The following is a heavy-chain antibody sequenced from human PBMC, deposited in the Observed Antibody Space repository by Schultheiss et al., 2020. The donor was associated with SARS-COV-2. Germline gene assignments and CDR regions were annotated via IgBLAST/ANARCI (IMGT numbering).Heavy chain of an antibody. J-gene: IGHJ4*02. CDR2: VSGGGGDT. D-gene: IGHD5-18*01. CDR3: ARDGYSYGYDRWYYFDY. Sequence: GGSLRLSCAASGFTFSSYGMHWVRQAPGKGLEWVSSVSGGGGDTYYADSVKGRFTISRDNSKNTLYLQMNSLRAEDTAVYYCARDGYSYGYDRWYYFDYWGQGTLVTVSS. V-gene: IGHV3-NL1*01. CDR1: GFTFSSYG.